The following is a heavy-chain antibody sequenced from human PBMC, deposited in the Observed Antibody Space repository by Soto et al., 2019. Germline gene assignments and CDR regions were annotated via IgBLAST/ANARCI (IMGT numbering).Heavy chain of an antibody. D-gene: IGHD1-1*01. CDR3: ARYFRGRGRYFVDY. CDR1: SFNFSSSF. V-gene: IGHV3-7*03. CDR2: INQDGGGT. J-gene: IGHJ4*02. Sequence: PGRPLTLSCVAPSFNFSSSFMGWVRQPPGRGLEWEANINQDGGGTTYVDSVVGRYTISRDNAKDSLLLQMNILRGEDTAVYYCARYFRGRGRYFVDYWGQGT.